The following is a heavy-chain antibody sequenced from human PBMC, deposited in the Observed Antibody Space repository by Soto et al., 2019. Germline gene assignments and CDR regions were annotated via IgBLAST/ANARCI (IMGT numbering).Heavy chain of an antibody. D-gene: IGHD1-1*01. Sequence: PGGSLRLSCAASGFTFSTYALSWVRQAPGKGLEWVSASSANGQGIYYADSVRGRFTISRDNSKNTIFLHMDSLRAEDTAVYYCAKDRNYPRDQFHYWGQGTLVTVSS. J-gene: IGHJ4*02. CDR2: SSANGQGI. CDR3: AKDRNYPRDQFHY. V-gene: IGHV3-23*01. CDR1: GFTFSTYA.